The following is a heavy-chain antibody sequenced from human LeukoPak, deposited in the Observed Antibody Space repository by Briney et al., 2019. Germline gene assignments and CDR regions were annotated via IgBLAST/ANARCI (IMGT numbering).Heavy chain of an antibody. D-gene: IGHD6-13*01. CDR1: GFTFSSYA. Sequence: GGSLRLSCAASGFTFSSYAMHWVRQAPGKGLEWVAVISYDGSNKYYADSVKGRFTISRDNSKNTLYLQMNSLRAEDTAVYYCAKNSDGLAAVGSWGQGTLVTVSS. CDR2: ISYDGSNK. V-gene: IGHV3-30-3*02. CDR3: AKNSDGLAAVGS. J-gene: IGHJ4*02.